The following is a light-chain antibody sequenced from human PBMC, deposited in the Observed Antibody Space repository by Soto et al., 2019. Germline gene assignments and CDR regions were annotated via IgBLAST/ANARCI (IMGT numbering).Light chain of an antibody. CDR2: DVS. J-gene: IGLJ1*01. Sequence: QSALTQPASVSGSPGQSITISCTGTSSDVGGYNYVSWYQQHPGKAPKLMIYDVSNRPSGVSNRFSGSKSGNTASLTISGLQAEDEADYYCSSYTSSSTGDVFGTGIKLTVL. CDR1: SSDVGGYNY. V-gene: IGLV2-14*01. CDR3: SSYTSSSTGDV.